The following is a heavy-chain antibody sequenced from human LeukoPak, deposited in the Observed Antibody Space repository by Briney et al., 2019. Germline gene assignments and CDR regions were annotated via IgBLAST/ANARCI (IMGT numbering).Heavy chain of an antibody. Sequence: ASVKVSCKASGYTFTSYYMHWVRQAPGQGLEWMGIINPSGGSTSYAQKFQGRVTMTRDTSTSTVYMELSSLRSEDTAVYYCARRIRYDSSGYYYELDAFDIWGQGTMVTVSS. J-gene: IGHJ3*02. V-gene: IGHV1-46*01. CDR3: ARRIRYDSSGYYYELDAFDI. CDR1: GYTFTSYY. D-gene: IGHD3-22*01. CDR2: INPSGGST.